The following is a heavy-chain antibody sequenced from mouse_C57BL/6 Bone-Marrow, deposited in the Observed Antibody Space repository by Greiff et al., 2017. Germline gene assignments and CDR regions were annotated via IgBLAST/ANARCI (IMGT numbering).Heavy chain of an antibody. CDR2: ISNLAYSI. Sequence: EVQLVESGGGLVQPGGSLKLSCAASGFTFSDYGMAWVRQAPRKGPEWVAFISNLAYSIYYADTVTGRFTISRENAKNTLYLEMSSLRSEDTAMYYCARRGLKAVDYWGQGTSVTVSS. CDR3: ARRGLKAVDY. V-gene: IGHV5-15*04. J-gene: IGHJ4*01. D-gene: IGHD3-1*01. CDR1: GFTFSDYG.